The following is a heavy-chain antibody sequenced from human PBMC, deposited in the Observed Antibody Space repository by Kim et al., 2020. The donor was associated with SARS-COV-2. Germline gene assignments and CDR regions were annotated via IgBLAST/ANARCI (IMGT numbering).Heavy chain of an antibody. CDR1: GFTFSSYW. CDR2: IKQDGSEK. D-gene: IGHD3-22*01. V-gene: IGHV3-7*03. CDR3: ARDHLPYYYDSSGREDAFDI. Sequence: GGSLRLSCAASGFTFSSYWMSWVRQAPGKGLEWVANIKQDGSEKYYVDSVKGRFTISRDNAKNSLYLQMNSLRAEDTAVYYCARDHLPYYYDSSGREDAFDIWGQGTMVTVSS. J-gene: IGHJ3*02.